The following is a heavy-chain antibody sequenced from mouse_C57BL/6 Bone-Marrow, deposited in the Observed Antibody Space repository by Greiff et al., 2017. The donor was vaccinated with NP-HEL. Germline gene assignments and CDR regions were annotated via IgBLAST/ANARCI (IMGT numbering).Heavy chain of an antibody. V-gene: IGHV2-2*01. CDR2: IWSGGST. CDR1: GFSLTSYG. Sequence: VHLVESGPGLVQPSQSLSITCTVSGFSLTSYGVHWVRQSPGKGLEWLGVIWSGGSTDYNAAFISRLSISKDNSKSQVFFKMNSLQADDTAIYYCARKDYDAWFAYWGQGTLVTVSA. D-gene: IGHD2-4*01. CDR3: ARKDYDAWFAY. J-gene: IGHJ3*01.